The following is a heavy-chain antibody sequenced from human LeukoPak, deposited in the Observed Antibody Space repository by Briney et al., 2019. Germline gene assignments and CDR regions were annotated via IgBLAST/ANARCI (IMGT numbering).Heavy chain of an antibody. V-gene: IGHV4-34*01. CDR2: INHSGST. CDR3: ARGGAMVRGVLYYYGMDV. CDR1: GGSFSGYY. D-gene: IGHD3-10*01. J-gene: IGHJ6*04. Sequence: SETLSLTCAVYGGSFSGYYWSWIRQPPGKGLEWIGEINHSGSTNYSPSLKSRVTISVDTSKNQFSLKLSSVTAADTAVYYCARGGAMVRGVLYYYGMDVWGKGTTVTVSS.